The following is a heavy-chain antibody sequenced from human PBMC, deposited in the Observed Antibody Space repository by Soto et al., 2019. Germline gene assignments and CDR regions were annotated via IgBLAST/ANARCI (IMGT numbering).Heavy chain of an antibody. Sequence: GGSLRLSCAASGFTFSSYSMNWVRQAPGKGLEWVSYISSSSSTIYYADSVKGRFTISRDNAKNSLYLQMNSLRDEDTAVYYCASLTREPNTWDAFDIWGQGTMVTVSS. J-gene: IGHJ3*02. D-gene: IGHD1-26*01. CDR3: ASLTREPNTWDAFDI. V-gene: IGHV3-48*02. CDR2: ISSSSSTI. CDR1: GFTFSSYS.